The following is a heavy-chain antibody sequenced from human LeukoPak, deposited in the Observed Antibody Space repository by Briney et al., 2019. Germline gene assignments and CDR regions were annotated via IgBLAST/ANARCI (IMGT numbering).Heavy chain of an antibody. CDR2: IHYSGST. Sequence: SETLSLTCTVSGGSISSYYWSWIRQPPGKGLEWIGYIHYSGSTNYNPSLKSRVTISVDTSKNQFSLKLSSVTAADTAVYYCARGYYDRDAFDIWGQGTMVTVSS. D-gene: IGHD3-22*01. CDR3: ARGYYDRDAFDI. J-gene: IGHJ3*02. V-gene: IGHV4-59*01. CDR1: GGSISSYY.